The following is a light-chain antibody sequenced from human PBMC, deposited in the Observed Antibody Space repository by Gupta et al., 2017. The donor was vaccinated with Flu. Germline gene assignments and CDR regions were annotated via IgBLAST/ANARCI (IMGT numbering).Light chain of an antibody. J-gene: IGLJ3*02. Sequence: STDIGATDVVPWYQQHPGSAPTLLIEGMRNRPSGVPDRFSGSQSGTSASLAIAGLQAEDEADYYCQSYDRSLTGWVFGGGTKLIVL. CDR1: STDIGATDV. CDR3: QSYDRSLTGWV. CDR2: GMR. V-gene: IGLV1-40*01.